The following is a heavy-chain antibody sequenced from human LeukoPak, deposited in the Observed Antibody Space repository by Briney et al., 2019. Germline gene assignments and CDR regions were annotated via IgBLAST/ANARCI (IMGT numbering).Heavy chain of an antibody. CDR2: IRSKAYGGTT. J-gene: IGHJ6*02. CDR1: GFTFGDYA. V-gene: IGHV3-49*04. Sequence: GGSLRLSCTASGFTFGDYAMSWVRQAPGKGLEWVGFIRSKAYGGTTEYAASVKGRFTISRDDSESIAYLQMNSLKTEDTAVYYCTRAKQQLVRVEWDYYYYYGMDVWGQGTTVTVSS. D-gene: IGHD6-13*01. CDR3: TRAKQQLVRVEWDYYYYYGMDV.